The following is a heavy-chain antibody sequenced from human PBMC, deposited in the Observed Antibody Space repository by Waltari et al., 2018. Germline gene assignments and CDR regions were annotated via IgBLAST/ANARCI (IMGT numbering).Heavy chain of an antibody. Sequence: EVQLLESGGGLVQPGGSLRLSCAASGFTFSSYAMSWVRQAPGKGLEWVSAISGYGGRTYYADSVKGRFTISRDNSKNTLYLQMNSRRAEDTAVYYCAKAHDFWSGQPQGDSRYMDVWGKGTTVTVS. V-gene: IGHV3-23*01. CDR3: AKAHDFWSGQPQGDSRYMDV. CDR2: ISGYGGRT. D-gene: IGHD3-3*01. J-gene: IGHJ6*03. CDR1: GFTFSSYA.